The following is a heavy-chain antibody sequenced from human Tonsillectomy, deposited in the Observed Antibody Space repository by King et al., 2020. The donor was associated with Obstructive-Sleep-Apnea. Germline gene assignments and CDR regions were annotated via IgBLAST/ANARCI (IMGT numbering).Heavy chain of an antibody. Sequence: VQLQESGPGLVKPSETLSLTCTVSNGSISSYYWSWIRQPPGKGLEWIGYIYYSGSTKYNPSLKSRATISVDPSKNQFSLKLNSVTAADTAVYYCAREQXVGAXTXXGYFDLWGRGXLVTVXX. V-gene: IGHV4-59*01. D-gene: IGHD1-20*01. J-gene: IGHJ2*01. CDR3: AREQXVGAXTXXGYFDL. CDR2: IYYSGST. CDR1: NGSISSYY.